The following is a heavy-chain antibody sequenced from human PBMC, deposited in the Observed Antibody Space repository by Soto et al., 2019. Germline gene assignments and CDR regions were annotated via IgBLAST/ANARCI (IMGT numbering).Heavy chain of an antibody. J-gene: IGHJ4*02. V-gene: IGHV3-30-3*01. CDR2: ISYDGSNK. Sequence: GGSLRLSCAASGLTFSSYAMHWVRQAPGKGLEWVAVISYDGSNKYYADSVKGRFTISRDNSKNTLYLQMNSLRAADTAVYYCAREGDFEGAFDYWGQGTLVTVSS. CDR1: GLTFSSYA. D-gene: IGHD3-3*01. CDR3: AREGDFEGAFDY.